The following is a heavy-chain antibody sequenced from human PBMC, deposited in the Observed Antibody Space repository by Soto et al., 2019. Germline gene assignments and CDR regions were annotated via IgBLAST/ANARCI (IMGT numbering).Heavy chain of an antibody. V-gene: IGHV1-58*01. J-gene: IGHJ6*02. CDR1: GFTFTSSA. CDR2: IVLGCGKA. CDR3: ARSLGYCISTSCYHGMDV. D-gene: IGHD2-2*01. Sequence: ASVKVSCKASGFTFTSSAVQWVRQARGQGLEWIGWIVLGCGKANYAQKFQDRVTITRGESTSTAYMELSSLRSEDTAVYYCARSLGYCISTSCYHGMDVWGQGTTVTVSS.